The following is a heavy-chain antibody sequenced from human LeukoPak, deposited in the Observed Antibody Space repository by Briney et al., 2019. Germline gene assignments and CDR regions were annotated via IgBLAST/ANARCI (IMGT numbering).Heavy chain of an antibody. D-gene: IGHD3-3*01. V-gene: IGHV1-18*01. CDR3: AGGAAIADFWSGYLFDY. CDR1: GYTFTSYG. CDR2: ISAYNGNT. Sequence: ASVKVSCKASGYTFTSYGISWVRQAPGQGLEWMGWISAYNGNTNYAQKLQGRVTMTTDTSTSTAYMELRSLRSDDTAVYYCAGGAAIADFWSGYLFDYWGQGTLVTVSS. J-gene: IGHJ4*02.